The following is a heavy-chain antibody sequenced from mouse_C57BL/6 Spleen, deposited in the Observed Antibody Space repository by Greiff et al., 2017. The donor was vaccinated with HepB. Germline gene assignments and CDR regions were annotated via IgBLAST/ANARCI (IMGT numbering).Heavy chain of an antibody. D-gene: IGHD2-5*01. V-gene: IGHV1-5*01. CDR1: GYTFTSYW. J-gene: IGHJ2*01. Sequence: EVQRVESGTVLARPGASVKMSCKTSGYTFTSYWMHWVKQRPGQGLEWIGAIYPGNSDTSYNQKFKGKAILTAVTSASTAYMELSSLTNEDSAVYYCTRWTYYSNSYYFDYWGQGTTLTVSS. CDR3: TRWTYYSNSYYFDY. CDR2: IYPGNSDT.